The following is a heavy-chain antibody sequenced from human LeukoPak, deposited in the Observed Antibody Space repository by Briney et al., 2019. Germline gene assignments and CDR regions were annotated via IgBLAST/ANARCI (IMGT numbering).Heavy chain of an antibody. CDR2: INPSGGST. V-gene: IGHV1-46*01. D-gene: IGHD2-8*01. CDR1: GYTFTSYY. CDR3: ARDRIPMGWFDP. Sequence: ASVKVSCKASGYTFTSYYMHWVRQAPGQGLEWMGIINPSGGSTSYAQKFQGRVTMTRDMSTSTVYMELSSLRSEDTAVYYCARDRIPMGWFDPWGQGTLVTVSS. J-gene: IGHJ5*02.